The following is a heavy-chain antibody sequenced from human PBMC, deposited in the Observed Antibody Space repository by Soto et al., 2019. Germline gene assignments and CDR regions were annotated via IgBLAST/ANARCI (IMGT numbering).Heavy chain of an antibody. V-gene: IGHV4-59*01. Sequence: SETLSLTCTVSGGSLSSYHWSWIRQPPGKGLEWIGYIYYSGSTNYNPSLKSRVTISVDTSKNQYSLKLSSVTAADAAVYYCASVLNSVSYWNWFDPWGQGTLVTVSS. D-gene: IGHD1-26*01. CDR3: ASVLNSVSYWNWFDP. J-gene: IGHJ5*02. CDR2: IYYSGST. CDR1: GGSLSSYH.